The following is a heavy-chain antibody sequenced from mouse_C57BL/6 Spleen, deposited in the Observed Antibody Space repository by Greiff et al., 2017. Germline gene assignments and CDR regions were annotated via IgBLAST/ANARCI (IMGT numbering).Heavy chain of an antibody. CDR3: ASHITTVVQYYFDY. CDR1: GYTFTDYY. J-gene: IGHJ2*01. V-gene: IGHV1-75*01. Sequence: QVQLQQSGPELVKPGASVKISCKASGYTFTDYYINWVKQRPGQGLEWIGWIFPGSGSTYYNEKFKGKATLTVDKSSSTAYMFLSSLTSEDSAVYFCASHITTVVQYYFDYWGQGTTLTVSS. D-gene: IGHD1-1*01. CDR2: IFPGSGST.